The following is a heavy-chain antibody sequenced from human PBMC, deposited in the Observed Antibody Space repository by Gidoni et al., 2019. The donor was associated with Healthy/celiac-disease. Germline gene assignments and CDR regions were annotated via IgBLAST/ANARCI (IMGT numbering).Heavy chain of an antibody. V-gene: IGHV4-34*01. CDR2: SNPSGST. CDR1: EGSFSGYY. D-gene: IGHD6-6*01. J-gene: IGHJ5*02. CDR3: ARLYSSSFWFYHNWFDP. Sequence: QVQLEQGGAGLMKPPETLSRNGAVDEGSFSGYYWSWIRQPPGKGLEWIGESNPSGSTNYNPSLKSGAIISVDTSTNQFSLKLLSVTAADPYVYYCARLYSSSFWFYHNWFDPWGQGTLVTVSS.